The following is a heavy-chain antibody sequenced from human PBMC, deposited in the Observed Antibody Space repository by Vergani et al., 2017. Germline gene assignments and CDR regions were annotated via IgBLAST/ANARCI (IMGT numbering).Heavy chain of an antibody. J-gene: IGHJ5*02. CDR1: GGTFSSYA. CDR3: ATTPDIVVVPAAILPELLWFDP. D-gene: IGHD2-2*02. CDR2: SIPIFGTA. Sequence: QVQLVQSGAEVKKPGSSVKVSCKASGGTFSSYAISWVRQAPGQGLEWMGGSIPIFGTANYAQKFQGRVTITSDESPSTAYMELSSLRSEDSAVYYCATTPDIVVVPAAILPELLWFDPWGQGTLVTVSS. V-gene: IGHV1-69*01.